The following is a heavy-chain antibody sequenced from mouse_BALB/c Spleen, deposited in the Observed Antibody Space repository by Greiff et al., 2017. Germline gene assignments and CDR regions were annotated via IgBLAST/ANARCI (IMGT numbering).Heavy chain of an antibody. CDR3: ARGDDGSRETRDWYFDV. J-gene: IGHJ1*01. V-gene: IGHV1-39*01. Sequence: VQLQQSGPELEKPGASVKISCKASGYSFTGYNMNWVKQSNGKSLEWIGNIDPYYGGTSYNQKFKGKATLTVDKSSSTAYMQLKSLTSEDSAVYYCARGDDGSRETRDWYFDVWGAGTTVTVSS. CDR2: IDPYYGGT. CDR1: GYSFTGYN. D-gene: IGHD1-1*01.